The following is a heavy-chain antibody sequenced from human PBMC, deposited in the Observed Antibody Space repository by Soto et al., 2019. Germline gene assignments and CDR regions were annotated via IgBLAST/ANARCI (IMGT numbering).Heavy chain of an antibody. CDR3: ARRALPQCINGVCYKDGFWDY. Sequence: SETLSLTCTVSGGSVSSGGYYWSWIRQHPGTGLEWIGYIYYSGTTYFNPSLKSRASISLDTSKNEFSLKLTSVTAADTAVYYCARRALPQCINGVCYKDGFWDYWGQGALVTVYS. J-gene: IGHJ4*02. CDR2: IYYSGTT. CDR1: GGSVSSGGYY. D-gene: IGHD2-8*01. V-gene: IGHV4-31*03.